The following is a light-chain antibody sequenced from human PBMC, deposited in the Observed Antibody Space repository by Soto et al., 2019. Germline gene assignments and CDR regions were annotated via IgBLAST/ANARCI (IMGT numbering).Light chain of an antibody. J-gene: IGLJ2*01. CDR2: YDD. CDR1: KVGTKS. CDR3: QVYDSSRDHPYVV. Sequence: SYELTQPPSVSVAPGETATITCGGNKVGTKSVHWYQQKSGQAPVLVIYYDDDRPSGIPERFSGTNSGNTATLTISRVEAGDEADYFCQVYDSSRDHPYVVFGGGTKLTVL. V-gene: IGLV3-21*04.